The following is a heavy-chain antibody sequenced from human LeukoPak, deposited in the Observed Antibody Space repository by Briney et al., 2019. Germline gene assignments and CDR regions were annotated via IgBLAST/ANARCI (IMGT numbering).Heavy chain of an antibody. V-gene: IGHV4-59*01. Sequence: PSETLSLTCTVSGGSISSYYWSWVRQPPGKGLEWIGYIYYSGSTNYNPSLTSRVTISVDTSKNQFSLKLSSVTAADTAVYYCASSRRGGDCFDYWGQGTLVTVSS. CDR2: IYYSGST. D-gene: IGHD2-21*02. CDR3: ASSRRGGDCFDY. CDR1: GGSISSYY. J-gene: IGHJ4*02.